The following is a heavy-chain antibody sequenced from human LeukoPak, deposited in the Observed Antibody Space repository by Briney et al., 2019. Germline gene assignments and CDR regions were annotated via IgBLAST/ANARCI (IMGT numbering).Heavy chain of an antibody. CDR2: INPNSGGT. J-gene: IGHJ4*02. CDR3: AREDGSYCIDY. D-gene: IGHD1-26*01. CDR1: GYTFTGYY. V-gene: IGHV1-2*02. Sequence: RASVKVSCKASGYTFTGYYMHWVRQAPGQGLEWMGWINPNSGGTDYAQKFQGRVTMTRDTSISTACMELSGLRSDDTAVYYCAREDGSYCIDYWGQGTLVTVSS.